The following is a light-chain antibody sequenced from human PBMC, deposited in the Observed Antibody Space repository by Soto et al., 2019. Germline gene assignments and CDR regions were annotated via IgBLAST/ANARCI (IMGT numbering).Light chain of an antibody. Sequence: DIVLTQSPGTLSLSLGERATLSCRASQSVSSSYLAWYQQKPGQAPRLLIYGASSRATGIPDRFSGSGSGTDFTLTISRLEPEDFAVYYCQQYGSSPWTFGQGTKVDIK. CDR2: GAS. J-gene: IGKJ1*01. CDR1: QSVSSSY. CDR3: QQYGSSPWT. V-gene: IGKV3-20*01.